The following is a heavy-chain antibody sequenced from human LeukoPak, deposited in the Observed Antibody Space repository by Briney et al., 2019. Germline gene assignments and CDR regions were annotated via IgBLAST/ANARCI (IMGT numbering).Heavy chain of an antibody. CDR2: ISSSGGVT. V-gene: IGHV3-64*01. Sequence: GGSLRLSCAASGFTFSSYAVHWVRQAPGKGLEYVSGISSSGGVTYYANSVKGRFTISRDNSNNTLYLQMGSLRAEDTAVYYCARGLGSWWGQGTLVTVSS. CDR3: ARGLGSW. D-gene: IGHD3-16*01. J-gene: IGHJ4*02. CDR1: GFTFSSYA.